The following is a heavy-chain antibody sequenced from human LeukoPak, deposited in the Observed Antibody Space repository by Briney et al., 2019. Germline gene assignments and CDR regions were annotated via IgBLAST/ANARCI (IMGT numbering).Heavy chain of an antibody. Sequence: SETLSLTCAVYGGSFSGYYWSWIRQPPGKGLEWIGEINHSGSTNYNPSLKSRVTISVDTSKNQFSLKLSSVTAADSAVYYCVGYCSSTSCYAALSMDVWGQGTTVTVSS. CDR2: INHSGST. CDR1: GGSFSGYY. CDR3: VGYCSSTSCYAALSMDV. J-gene: IGHJ6*02. D-gene: IGHD2-2*01. V-gene: IGHV4-34*01.